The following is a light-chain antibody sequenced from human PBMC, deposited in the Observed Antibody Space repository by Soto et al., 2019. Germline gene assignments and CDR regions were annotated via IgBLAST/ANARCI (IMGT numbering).Light chain of an antibody. CDR2: AAS. CDR1: QSIRSF. J-gene: IGKJ4*01. V-gene: IGKV1-39*01. CDR3: QQLDSYPLT. Sequence: DIQMTQSPSSLSASVGDRVTITCRASQSIRSFLNWYQQKPGKAPKVLISAASSLQSGVPSRFSGSGSGTEFTLTISSLQPEDFATYYCQQLDSYPLTFGGGTKVDIK.